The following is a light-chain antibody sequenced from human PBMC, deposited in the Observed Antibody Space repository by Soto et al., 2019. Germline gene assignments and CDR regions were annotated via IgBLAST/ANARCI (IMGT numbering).Light chain of an antibody. CDR2: AAS. CDR3: QQLNSYPLT. V-gene: IGKV1-9*01. Sequence: DIQLTQSPSFLSTSVGDRVTITCRASQGISSYLAWYQQKPGKAPTLLIYAASTLQSGVPSRFSGSGSGTEFTLTIRSLQPEDFATYYCQQLNSYPLTFGGGTKVEIK. CDR1: QGISSY. J-gene: IGKJ4*01.